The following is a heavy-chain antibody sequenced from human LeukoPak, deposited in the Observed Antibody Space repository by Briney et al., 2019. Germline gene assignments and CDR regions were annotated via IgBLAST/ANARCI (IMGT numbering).Heavy chain of an antibody. D-gene: IGHD3-10*01. CDR1: GFSFSSYN. CDR3: AKSYYGSGSIVDY. V-gene: IGHV3-21*01. CDR2: ITSSSTYT. J-gene: IGHJ4*02. Sequence: GGSLRLSCAASGFSFSSYNMNWVRLTPGKGLEWVSSITSSSTYTFYADSVKGRFTISRDNAKNSLYLQMNSLRAEDTAVYYCAKSYYGSGSIVDYWGQGTLVTVSS.